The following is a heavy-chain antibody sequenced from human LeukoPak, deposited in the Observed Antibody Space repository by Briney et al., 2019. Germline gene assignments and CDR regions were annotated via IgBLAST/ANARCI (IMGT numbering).Heavy chain of an antibody. V-gene: IGHV3-7*01. CDR1: GLTISTHW. CDR3: ARASRGETTFL. Sequence: GGSLRLSCAVSGLTISTHWMSWVRQAPGKGLEWVASIKQDGSEKSYVGSVKGRFTMSRDNAENSLYLQMNNLRAEDTAVYYCARASRGETTFLWGQGTLVTVSS. D-gene: IGHD4-17*01. J-gene: IGHJ4*02. CDR2: IKQDGSEK.